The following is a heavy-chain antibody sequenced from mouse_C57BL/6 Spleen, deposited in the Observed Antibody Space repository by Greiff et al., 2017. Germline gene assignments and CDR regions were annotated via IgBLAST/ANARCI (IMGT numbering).Heavy chain of an antibody. J-gene: IGHJ4*01. V-gene: IGHV3-6*01. CDR2: ISYDGSN. CDR1: GYSITSGYY. CDR3: ARGGLHYGSSYGAMDY. D-gene: IGHD1-1*01. Sequence: DVQLQESGPGLVKPSQSLSLTCSVTGYSITSGYYWNWIRQFPGNKLEWMGYISYDGSNNYNPSLKNRISITRDTSKNQFFLKLNSVTTEDTATYYCARGGLHYGSSYGAMDYWGQGTSVTVSS.